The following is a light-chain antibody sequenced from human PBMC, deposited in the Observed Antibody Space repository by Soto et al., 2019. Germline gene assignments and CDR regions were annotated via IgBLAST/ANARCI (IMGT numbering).Light chain of an antibody. CDR1: QSLLHSNGYNY. Sequence: DIVMTQSPLSLPVTPGEPASISWRSSQSLLHSNGYNYLDWYLQKPGQSPQLLIYLGSNRASGVPDRFSGSGSGTDFTLKISRVVAEDVGVYYCMQALQTPFTFGPGTKVDIK. J-gene: IGKJ3*01. V-gene: IGKV2-28*01. CDR3: MQALQTPFT. CDR2: LGS.